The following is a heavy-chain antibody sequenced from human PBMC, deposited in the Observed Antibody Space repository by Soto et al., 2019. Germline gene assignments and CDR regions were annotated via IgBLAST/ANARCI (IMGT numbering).Heavy chain of an antibody. CDR1: GFTLGRYA. V-gene: IGHV3-23*01. CDR3: ARDVGGYEELYNWLDP. Sequence: HPGGSLRLSCAASGFTLGRYALSWVRQAPGKGLEWVSSISRSGGTTFYEDAVRGRFTVSRDNSKDTLYLQMNSLRAEDTAVYYCARDVGGYEELYNWLDPWGQGTLVTVSS. D-gene: IGHD5-12*01. CDR2: ISRSGGTT. J-gene: IGHJ5*02.